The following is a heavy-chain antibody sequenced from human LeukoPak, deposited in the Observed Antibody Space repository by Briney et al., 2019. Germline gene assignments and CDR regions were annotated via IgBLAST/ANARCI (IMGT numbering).Heavy chain of an antibody. V-gene: IGHV3-21*01. Sequence: GGSLRLSCAASGFTFSSYAMSWVRQAPGKGLEWVSSISSSSSYIYYADSVKGRFTISRDNAKNSLYLQMNSLRAEDTAVYYCARLACYDSSGYYLGYYYYGMDVWGQGTTVTVSS. J-gene: IGHJ6*02. D-gene: IGHD3-22*01. CDR2: ISSSSSYI. CDR1: GFTFSSYA. CDR3: ARLACYDSSGYYLGYYYYGMDV.